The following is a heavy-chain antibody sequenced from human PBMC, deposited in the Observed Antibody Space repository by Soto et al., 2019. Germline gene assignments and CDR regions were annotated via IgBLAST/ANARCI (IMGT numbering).Heavy chain of an antibody. CDR3: ARRVTGGGERFDP. CDR1: GGSIRSGDYY. D-gene: IGHD7-27*01. CDR2: IYYSGST. J-gene: IGHJ5*02. Sequence: SETLSLTCTVSGGSIRSGDYYWGWIRQPPGKGLEWIGYIYYSGSTYYNPSLKSRVTMSKDTSKNQFSLKLSSVTAADTAVYYCARRVTGGGERFDPWGLGTLVTVSS. V-gene: IGHV4-30-4*01.